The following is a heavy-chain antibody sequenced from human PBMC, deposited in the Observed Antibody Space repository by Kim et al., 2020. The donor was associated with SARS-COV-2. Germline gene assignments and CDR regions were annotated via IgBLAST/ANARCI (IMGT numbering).Heavy chain of an antibody. J-gene: IGHJ3*02. Sequence: GGSLRLSCAASGFTFSSYAMSWVRQAPGKGLEWVSAISGSGGSTYYADSVKGRFTISRDNSKNTLYLQMNSLRAEDTAVYYCAKDHHSSGWYGLGAFDIWGQGTMVTVSS. V-gene: IGHV3-23*01. CDR2: ISGSGGST. CDR3: AKDHHSSGWYGLGAFDI. D-gene: IGHD6-19*01. CDR1: GFTFSSYA.